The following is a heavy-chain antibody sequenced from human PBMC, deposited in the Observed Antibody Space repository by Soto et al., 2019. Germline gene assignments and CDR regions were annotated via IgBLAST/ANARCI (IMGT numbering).Heavy chain of an antibody. J-gene: IGHJ4*02. D-gene: IGHD3-16*01. CDR1: GFTFSNYA. Sequence: EVQLLDSGGGLVQPGGSLRLSCAASGFTFSNYAMTWVRQGPEKGLELVPGISGSGGRSYYADSVKGRFTISRDNSKSTLYLQMNSLRAEDTAVYYCAKAYFVWSSEQPYYFDYWGQGTLVTVSS. CDR3: AKAYFVWSSEQPYYFDY. V-gene: IGHV3-23*01. CDR2: ISGSGGRS.